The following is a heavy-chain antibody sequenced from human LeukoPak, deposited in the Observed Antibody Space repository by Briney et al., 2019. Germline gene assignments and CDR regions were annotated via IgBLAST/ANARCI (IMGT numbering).Heavy chain of an antibody. CDR3: ATLPA. V-gene: IGHV3-30-3*01. Sequence: QSGGPLRLSCAASGFTFSNAWKSWVRQAPGKGLEWVAVISYDGNNKYYADSVKGRFTISRDNSKNTLYLQMNSLRAEDTALYYCATLPAWGQGTLVTVSS. CDR1: GFTFSNAW. CDR2: ISYDGNNK. J-gene: IGHJ4*02.